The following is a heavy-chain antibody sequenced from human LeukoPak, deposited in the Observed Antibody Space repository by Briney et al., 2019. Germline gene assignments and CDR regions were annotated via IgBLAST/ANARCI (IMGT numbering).Heavy chain of an antibody. CDR2: ISWNSGSI. D-gene: IGHD6-19*01. V-gene: IGHV3-9*01. CDR3: AKGNGWYFDY. J-gene: IGHJ4*02. Sequence: GGSLRLSCAASGFTFSSYSMNWVRQAPGKGLEWVSGISWNSGSIGYADSVKGRFTISRDNAKNSLYLQMNSLRAEDTAIYYCAKGNGWYFDYWGQGTLVTVSS. CDR1: GFTFSSYS.